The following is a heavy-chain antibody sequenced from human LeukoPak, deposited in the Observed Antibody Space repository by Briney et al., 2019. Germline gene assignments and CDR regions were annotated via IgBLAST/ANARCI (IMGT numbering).Heavy chain of an antibody. CDR2: IYPGDSDT. J-gene: IGHJ4*02. V-gene: IGHV5-51*01. CDR1: GYSFTSYW. Sequence: GESLKISCKGSGYSFTSYWIGWVRQMPGKGLEWMGIIYPGDSDTRYSPSFQGQVTISADKSISTAYMQWSSLKASDTAIYYCARFFSGPRPTYLDYWGQGTLVSVSS. CDR3: ARFFSGPRPTYLDY. D-gene: IGHD2/OR15-2a*01.